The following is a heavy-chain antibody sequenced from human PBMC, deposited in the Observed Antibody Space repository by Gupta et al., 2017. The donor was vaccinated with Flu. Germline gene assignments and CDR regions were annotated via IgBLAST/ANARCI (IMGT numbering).Heavy chain of an antibody. V-gene: IGHV3-30*18. CDR3: SKDGPWTASCLYYVYDMGV. CDR1: GLPVGGLD. D-gene: IGHD3-10*02. CDR2: TAWVGSHK. Sequence: QVVESGVGGVRFGLCLRHASAHSGLPVGGLDSGRVRQAAGKGPKWAAVTAWVGSHKDYADSVRDRFTTSRDNSKNTLSLEMDSLRVEDTAVYYCSKDGPWTASCLYYVYDMGVWGKGTTVTVSS. J-gene: IGHJ6*03.